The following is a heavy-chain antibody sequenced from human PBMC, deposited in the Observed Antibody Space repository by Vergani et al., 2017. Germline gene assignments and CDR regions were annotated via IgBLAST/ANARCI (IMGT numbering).Heavy chain of an antibody. CDR2: INPNSGGT. Sequence: QVQLVQSGAEVKKPGASVKVSCKASGYTFTGYYMHWVRQAPGQGLEWMGWINPNSGGTNYAQKFQGRVTMTRDTSISTAYMELSRLRSDDTAVYYCAGSTTGTTYYYYYYMDVRGKGTTVTVSS. D-gene: IGHD1-1*01. V-gene: IGHV1-2*02. CDR3: AGSTTGTTYYYYYYMDV. J-gene: IGHJ6*03. CDR1: GYTFTGYY.